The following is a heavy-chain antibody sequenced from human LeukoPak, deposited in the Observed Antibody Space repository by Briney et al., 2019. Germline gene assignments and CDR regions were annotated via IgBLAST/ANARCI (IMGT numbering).Heavy chain of an antibody. CDR2: IYSGGST. J-gene: IGHJ4*02. Sequence: GGSLRLSCAASGFTVSSNYMSWVRQAPGKGLEWVSVIYSGGSTYYADSVKGRFTISRVNAKNSLYLQMNSLRPEDTAVYYCGRDPDYGDPYWGQGTLVTVSS. CDR1: GFTVSSNY. D-gene: IGHD4/OR15-4a*01. V-gene: IGHV3-53*01. CDR3: GRDPDYGDPY.